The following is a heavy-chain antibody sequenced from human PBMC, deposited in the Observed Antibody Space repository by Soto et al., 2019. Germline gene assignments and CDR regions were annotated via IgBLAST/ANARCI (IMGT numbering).Heavy chain of an antibody. V-gene: IGHV4-30-2*01. Sequence: NPSETLSLTCAVSGGSISSGGYSWSWIRQPPGKGLEWIGYIYHSGSTYYNPSLKSRVTISVDRSKNQFSLKLSSVTAADTPGYNCVRRYGSGFDYWGQGTLVTVSS. D-gene: IGHD5-18*01. CDR1: GGSISSGGYS. CDR3: VRRYGSGFDY. J-gene: IGHJ4*02. CDR2: IYHSGST.